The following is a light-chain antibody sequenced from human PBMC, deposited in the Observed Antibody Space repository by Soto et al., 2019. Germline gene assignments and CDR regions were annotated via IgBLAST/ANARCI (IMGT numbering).Light chain of an antibody. J-gene: IGKJ1*01. V-gene: IGKV3-20*01. CDR2: DVS. CDR3: QQYGSSPT. CDR1: QSVSSSY. Sequence: EIVLTQSPGTLSLSPGERATLSCRSSQSVSSSYLAWYQQKPGQAPRLLIYDVSCRATVITDRFSGSGSGTNFTLTISRLEPEDFAVYYCQQYGSSPTFGQGTKVENK.